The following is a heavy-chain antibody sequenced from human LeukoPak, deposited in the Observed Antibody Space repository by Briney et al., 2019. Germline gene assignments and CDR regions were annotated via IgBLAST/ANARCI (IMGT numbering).Heavy chain of an antibody. V-gene: IGHV4-4*09. CDR2: IYTSGST. J-gene: IGHJ3*02. CDR1: GGSISSYY. Sequence: PSETLSLTCTVSGGSISSYYWSWIRQPPGKGLEWIGYIYTSGSTNYNPSLKSRVTISVDTSKNQFSLKLSSVTAADPAVYYCARGKYSSSLVTYAFDIWGQGTMVTVSS. CDR3: ARGKYSSSLVTYAFDI. D-gene: IGHD6-6*01.